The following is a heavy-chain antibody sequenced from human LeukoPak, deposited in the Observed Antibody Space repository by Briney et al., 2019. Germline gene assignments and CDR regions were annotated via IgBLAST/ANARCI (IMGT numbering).Heavy chain of an antibody. CDR2: IIPIFGTA. J-gene: IGHJ5*02. CDR1: GGTFISYA. V-gene: IGHV1-69*05. CDR3: ARDQASWFDP. Sequence: AASVKVSCKASGGTFISYAISWVRQAPGQGLEWMGGIIPIFGTANYAQKFQGRVTITTDESTSTAYMELSSLRSEDTAVYYCARDQASWFDPWGQGTLVTVSS.